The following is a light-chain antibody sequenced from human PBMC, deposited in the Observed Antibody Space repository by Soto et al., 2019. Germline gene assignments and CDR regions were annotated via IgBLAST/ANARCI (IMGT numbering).Light chain of an antibody. Sequence: QSALTQPPSASGSPGQSVTISCTGTSSDVGGYNYVSWYQQHPGKAPKLMIYELSKRPSGVPDRFSGSKSGNTASLTVSGLQAEDEADYYCSSYAGSNNFDVFGSGTKLTVL. CDR2: ELS. J-gene: IGLJ1*01. V-gene: IGLV2-8*01. CDR3: SSYAGSNNFDV. CDR1: SSDVGGYNY.